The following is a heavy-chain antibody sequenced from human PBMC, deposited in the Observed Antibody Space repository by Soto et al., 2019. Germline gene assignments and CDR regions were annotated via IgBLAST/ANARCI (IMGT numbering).Heavy chain of an antibody. Sequence: PGGSLRLSCAASGFTFSSYAMHWVRQAPGKGLEWVAVISYDGSNKYYADSVKGRFTISRDNSKNTLYLQMNSLRAEDTAVYYCARSPATDFWSGYNLFNYYYYGMDVWGRGTTVTVS. CDR1: GFTFSSYA. D-gene: IGHD3-3*01. V-gene: IGHV3-30-3*01. CDR2: ISYDGSNK. CDR3: ARSPATDFWSGYNLFNYYYYGMDV. J-gene: IGHJ6*02.